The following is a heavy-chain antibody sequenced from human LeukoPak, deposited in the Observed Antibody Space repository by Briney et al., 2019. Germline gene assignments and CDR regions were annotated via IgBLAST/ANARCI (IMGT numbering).Heavy chain of an antibody. CDR1: GYTFTGHY. J-gene: IGHJ4*02. V-gene: IGHV1-2*02. D-gene: IGHD6-13*01. CDR2: INPKNAGT. CDR3: ARTLYIAAVPGGFDY. Sequence: ASVKVSCKASGYTFTGHYMHWVRQAPGQGLEWMGWINPKNAGTNFAQRFQGRVTMTRDTSISTVYMELSRLRSDDTALYYCARTLYIAAVPGGFDYWGQGTLVTVS.